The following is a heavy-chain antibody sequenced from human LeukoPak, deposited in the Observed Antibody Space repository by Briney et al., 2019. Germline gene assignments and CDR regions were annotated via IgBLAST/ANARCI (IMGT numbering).Heavy chain of an antibody. CDR3: ARDNSVEDTAWWFDP. D-gene: IGHD4-23*01. CDR2: INPNSGGT. CDR1: GYTFTGYY. J-gene: IGHJ5*02. Sequence: GASVKVSCKASGYTFTGYYMHWVRQAPGQGLEWMGWINPNSGGTNYAQKFQGRVTMTRDTSISTAYMELSSLRSEDTAVYYCARDNSVEDTAWWFDPWAQGTLVTVSS. V-gene: IGHV1-2*02.